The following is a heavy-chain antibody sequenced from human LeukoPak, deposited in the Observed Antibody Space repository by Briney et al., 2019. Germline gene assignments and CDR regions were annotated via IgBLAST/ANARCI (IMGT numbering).Heavy chain of an antibody. Sequence: SVNVSCKASGYTFTSYGISWVRQAPGQGLEWMGGIIPIFGTANYAQKFQGRVTITADESTSTAYMELSSLRSEDTAVYYCARGPYGDYDDYWGQGTLVTVSS. CDR3: ARGPYGDYDDY. V-gene: IGHV1-69*13. J-gene: IGHJ4*02. CDR2: IIPIFGTA. CDR1: GYTFTSYG. D-gene: IGHD4-17*01.